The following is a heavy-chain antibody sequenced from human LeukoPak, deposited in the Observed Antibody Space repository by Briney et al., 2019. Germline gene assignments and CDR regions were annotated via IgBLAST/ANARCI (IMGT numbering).Heavy chain of an antibody. CDR3: ARHVWASAGSDAFDM. J-gene: IGHJ3*02. D-gene: IGHD6-13*01. CDR1: GFTFSNYW. CDR2: ISSSSSYI. V-gene: IGHV3-21*01. Sequence: GGALRLSCAASGFTFSNYWMNWVRQAPGKGLEWGSSISSSSSYIYYADSVKGRFTISRENAKNSLYLQMNSLRAEDTAVYYCARHVWASAGSDAFDMWGQGTTVTVSS.